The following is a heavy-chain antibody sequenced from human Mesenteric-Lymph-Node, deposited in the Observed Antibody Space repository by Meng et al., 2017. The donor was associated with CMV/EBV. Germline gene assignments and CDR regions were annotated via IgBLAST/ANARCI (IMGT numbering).Heavy chain of an antibody. CDR3: ARDLVGAAMDGLDYFDY. CDR1: GYTLGGHL. CDR2: INPSGGTT. D-gene: IGHD2-2*01. V-gene: IGHV1-46*01. Sequence: ASVKVSCKASGYTLGGHLMDWVRQAPGQGLEWMGIINPSGGTTSYAQKFQGRVTMTTDTSTSTAYMELRSLRSDDTAVYYCARDLVGAAMDGLDYFDYWGQGTLVTVSS. J-gene: IGHJ4*02.